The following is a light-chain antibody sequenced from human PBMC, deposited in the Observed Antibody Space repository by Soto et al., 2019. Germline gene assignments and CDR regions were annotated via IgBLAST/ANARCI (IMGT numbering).Light chain of an antibody. CDR1: SSDVGGYNY. V-gene: IGLV2-8*01. CDR3: SSYAGSNNIGV. J-gene: IGLJ1*01. CDR2: EVS. Sequence: QSALTQPPSASGSPGQSVTISCTGTSSDVGGYNYVSWYQQHPGKAPKLMIYEVSKRPSGVPDRFSGSKSGNTASLTVSGLQADDEPDYYSSSYAGSNNIGVFGTGTKLTVL.